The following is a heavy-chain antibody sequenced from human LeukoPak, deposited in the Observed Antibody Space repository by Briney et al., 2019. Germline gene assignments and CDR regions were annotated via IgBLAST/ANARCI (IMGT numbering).Heavy chain of an antibody. Sequence: SETLSLTCTVSGGSVSSGSYYWSWIRQPPGKGLEWIGYIYYSGSTNYNPSLKSRVTISVDTSKNQFSLKLSSVTAADTAVYYCARVPVARRDYYYGVDVWGQGTTVTVSS. CDR3: ARVPVARRDYYYGVDV. V-gene: IGHV4-61*01. CDR1: GGSVSSGSYY. CDR2: IYYSGST. J-gene: IGHJ6*02.